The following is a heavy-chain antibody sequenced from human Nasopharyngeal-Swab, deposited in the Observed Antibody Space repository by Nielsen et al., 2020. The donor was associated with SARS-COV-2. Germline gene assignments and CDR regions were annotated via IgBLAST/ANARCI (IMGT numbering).Heavy chain of an antibody. D-gene: IGHD5-18*01. CDR2: IYPGDSDT. CDR3: ARPVDTAMVTLGY. V-gene: IGHV5-51*01. Sequence: VRQMPGKGLEWMGIIYPGDSDTRYSPSFQSQVTISADKSISTAYLQWSSLKASDTAMYYCARPVDTAMVTLGYWGQGTLVTVSS. J-gene: IGHJ4*02.